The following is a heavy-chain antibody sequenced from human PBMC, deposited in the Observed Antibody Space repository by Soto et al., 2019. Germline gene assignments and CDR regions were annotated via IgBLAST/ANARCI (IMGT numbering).Heavy chain of an antibody. CDR2: FYYSGNT. D-gene: IGHD3-10*01. CDR3: ARQVVDGTLTGAGSFDY. Sequence: QLQLQESGPGVVKSSETLSLTCTVSGGSISSSSYYWGWIRQPPGKGLEGFGSFYYSGNTYYYTSLKSRVTISGDTSENQISLKLSSVTAADTAVYYCARQVVDGTLTGAGSFDYWGQGTLVTVSS. V-gene: IGHV4-39*01. CDR1: GGSISSSSYY. J-gene: IGHJ4*02.